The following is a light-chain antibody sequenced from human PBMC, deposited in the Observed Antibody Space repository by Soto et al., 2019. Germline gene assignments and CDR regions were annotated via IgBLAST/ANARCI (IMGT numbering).Light chain of an antibody. J-gene: IGKJ4*01. CDR1: ENIKNR. CDR3: QQYDDWPLT. CDR2: DAF. Sequence: EKVMTQSPATLSVSPGEIATLSCRASENIKNRLAWYQQKPGQGPRLLIYDAFTSATDITARFSGSASGTEFTLTISSLQSEDSAFYYCQQYDDWPLTLGGGTKVEIK. V-gene: IGKV3-15*01.